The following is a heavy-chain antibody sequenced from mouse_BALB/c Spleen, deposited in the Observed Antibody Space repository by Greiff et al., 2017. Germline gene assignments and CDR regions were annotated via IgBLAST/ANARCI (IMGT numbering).Heavy chain of an antibody. CDR1: GFTFSSYA. J-gene: IGHJ4*01. V-gene: IGHV5-9-4*01. CDR3: ARDGKGRAMDY. D-gene: IGHD2-1*01. CDR2: ISSGGSYT. Sequence: EVQLVESGGGLVKPGGSLKLSCAASGFTFSSYAMSWVRQSPEKRLEWVAEISSGGSYTYYPDTVTGRFTISRDNAKNTLYLEMSSLRSEDTAMYYCARDGKGRAMDYWGQGTSVTVSS.